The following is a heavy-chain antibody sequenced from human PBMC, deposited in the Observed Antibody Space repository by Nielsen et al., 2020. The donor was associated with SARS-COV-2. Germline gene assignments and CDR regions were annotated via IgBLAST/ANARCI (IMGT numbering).Heavy chain of an antibody. D-gene: IGHD3-10*01. CDR1: GYNFLSYG. CDR2: IYVYNGDT. CDR3: ARDEGYGSGSYTPDYYDN. J-gene: IGHJ4*02. V-gene: IGHV1-18*01. Sequence: ASVKVSCKTSGYNFLSYGISWVRQAPGQGPEWMGWIYVYNGDTNYAQNFQGRVTMTTDTSTSTAYMELRSLTSDDTAVYYCARDEGYGSGSYTPDYYDNWGQGTLVNVSS.